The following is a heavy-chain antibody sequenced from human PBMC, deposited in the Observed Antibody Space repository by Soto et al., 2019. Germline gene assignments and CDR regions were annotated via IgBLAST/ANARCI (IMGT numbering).Heavy chain of an antibody. CDR1: GFTFSNYG. CDR3: AKSRDAYNFYFYYGMDV. CDR2: IFYDGSNK. V-gene: IGHV3-30*18. J-gene: IGHJ6*02. D-gene: IGHD1-1*01. Sequence: QPGGSLRLSCAASGFTFSNYGMHWVRQTPGKGLEWLALIFYDGSNKYYADSVKGRFTIYRDNSKTTLYLQGSSLRAEDTAVYYCAKSRDAYNFYFYYGMDVWGQGTSVTVSS.